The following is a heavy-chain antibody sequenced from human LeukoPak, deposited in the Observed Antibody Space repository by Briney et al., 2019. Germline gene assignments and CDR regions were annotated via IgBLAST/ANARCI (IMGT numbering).Heavy chain of an antibody. Sequence: GGSLRLSCAASGFTSSNYAMHWVRQAPGKGLEWVAFISSDESDKYYADSVKGRFTISRDNSKNTLYLQMNSLRAEDTAVYYCARDYYGSGEVNWFDPWGQGTLVTVSS. CDR3: ARDYYGSGEVNWFDP. CDR2: ISSDESDK. CDR1: GFTSSNYA. V-gene: IGHV3-30-3*01. J-gene: IGHJ5*02. D-gene: IGHD3-10*01.